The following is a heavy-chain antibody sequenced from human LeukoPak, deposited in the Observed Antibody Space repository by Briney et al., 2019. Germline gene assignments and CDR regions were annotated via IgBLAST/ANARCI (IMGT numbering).Heavy chain of an antibody. CDR2: FGSASET. Sequence: GGSLRLSCAAPGFTFSSFDMPWVRQPTGQGLEWVSTFGSASETNYQVPVEGRFTRARDNANNSFDLQMNSLTAGDTAVYYCARGPPRGKYYYMDVWGKGTTVTVSS. CDR1: GFTFSSFD. CDR3: ARGPPRGKYYYMDV. J-gene: IGHJ6*03. V-gene: IGHV3-13*01. D-gene: IGHD1-1*01.